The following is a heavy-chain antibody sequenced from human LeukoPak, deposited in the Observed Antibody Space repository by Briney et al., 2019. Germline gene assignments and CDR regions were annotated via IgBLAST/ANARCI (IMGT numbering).Heavy chain of an antibody. D-gene: IGHD3-10*01. CDR2: ISYDGSNK. Sequence: PGGSLRLSCAASGFTFSSYGMHWVRQAPGKGLEWVAVISYDGSNKYYADSAKGRFTISRDNSKNTLYLQMNSLRAEDTAVYYCATFGERYYWGQGTLVTVSS. V-gene: IGHV3-30*03. CDR3: ATFGERYY. CDR1: GFTFSSYG. J-gene: IGHJ4*02.